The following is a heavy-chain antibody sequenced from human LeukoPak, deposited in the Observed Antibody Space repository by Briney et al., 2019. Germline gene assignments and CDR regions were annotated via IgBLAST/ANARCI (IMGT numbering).Heavy chain of an antibody. CDR1: GFTFSSYA. Sequence: GGSLRLSCAASGFTFSSYAMSWVRQVPGKGLEWVSAISGSGGSTYYADSVKGRFTISRDNSKNTLYLQMNSLRAEDTAVYYCAKPHRDGYIVGYFDYWGQGTLVTVSS. J-gene: IGHJ4*02. CDR2: ISGSGGST. D-gene: IGHD5-24*01. V-gene: IGHV3-23*01. CDR3: AKPHRDGYIVGYFDY.